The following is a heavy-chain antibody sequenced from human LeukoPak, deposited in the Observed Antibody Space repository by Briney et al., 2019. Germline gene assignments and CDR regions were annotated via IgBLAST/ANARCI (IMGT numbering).Heavy chain of an antibody. CDR1: GGSVSSGIYY. CDR2: IYYSGST. J-gene: IGHJ4*02. Sequence: PSETLSLTCTVSGGSVSSGIYYWSWIRQPPGKGLEWIGYIYYSGSTNYNPSLKSRVTISVDTSKNQFSLKLSSVTAADTAVYYCASYSSSWYYFDYWGQGTPVTVSS. V-gene: IGHV4-61*01. D-gene: IGHD6-13*01. CDR3: ASYSSSWYYFDY.